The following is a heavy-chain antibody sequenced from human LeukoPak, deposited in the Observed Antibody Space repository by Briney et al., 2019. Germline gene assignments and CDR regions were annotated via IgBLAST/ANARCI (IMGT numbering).Heavy chain of an antibody. Sequence: SETLSLTCAVSGGSISSSNWWSWVRQPPGKGLEWIGEIYHSGSTNYNPSLKSRVTISVDTSKNQFSLKLTSVTAADTAVYYCATRATLGVWDSWGQGTLVTVSS. CDR1: GGSISSSNW. D-gene: IGHD7-27*01. CDR3: ATRATLGVWDS. CDR2: IYHSGST. J-gene: IGHJ4*02. V-gene: IGHV4-4*02.